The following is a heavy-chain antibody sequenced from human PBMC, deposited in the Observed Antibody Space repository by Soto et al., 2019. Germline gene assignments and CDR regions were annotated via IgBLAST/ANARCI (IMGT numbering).Heavy chain of an antibody. V-gene: IGHV3-30*03. D-gene: IGHD2-2*01. CDR3: EPDWPASYCSSTRCHSTYGLDV. CDR2: ISYDGNNK. J-gene: IGHJ6*02. Sequence: GGALRLSCAASGFIFTSYGMHWVRQAPGKGLEWVAVISYDGNNKYYADSVKGRFTISRDNAKNTLYLQSNSLRAEDTAGYVSEPDWPASYCSSTRCHSTYGLDVWGQGTTVTVSS. CDR1: GFIFTSYG.